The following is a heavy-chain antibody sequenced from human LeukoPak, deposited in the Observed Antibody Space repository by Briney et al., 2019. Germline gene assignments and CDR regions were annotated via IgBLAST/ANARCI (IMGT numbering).Heavy chain of an antibody. CDR3: ARDPGANAFDI. J-gene: IGHJ3*02. Sequence: GASVKVSCKASGYTFTSYDINWVRQATGQGLEWMGWMNPNSGNTGYAQKFQGRVTMTRDTSISTAYMELSRLRSDDTAVYYCARDPGANAFDIWGQGTMVTVSS. V-gene: IGHV1-8*01. D-gene: IGHD3-10*01. CDR2: MNPNSGNT. CDR1: GYTFTSYD.